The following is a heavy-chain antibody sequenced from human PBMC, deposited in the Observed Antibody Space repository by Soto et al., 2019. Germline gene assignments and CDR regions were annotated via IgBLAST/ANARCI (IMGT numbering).Heavy chain of an antibody. D-gene: IGHD3-10*01. CDR2: ISSDGDST. CDR1: GFIFSDFY. V-gene: IGHV3-11*01. Sequence: GGSLRLSCEASGFIFSDFYMAWIRQAPGKGLEWVSYISSDGDSTYPDSVKGRFTISRDNAKNSLYLQMNSLRVEDTAVYYCVRDRDRRWFDPWGQGTLVTVSS. J-gene: IGHJ5*02. CDR3: VRDRDRRWFDP.